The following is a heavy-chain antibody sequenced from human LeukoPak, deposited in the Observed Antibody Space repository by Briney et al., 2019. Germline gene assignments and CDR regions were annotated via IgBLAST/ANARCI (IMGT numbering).Heavy chain of an antibody. V-gene: IGHV1-69*04. CDR2: IIPIFGIA. CDR3: ARDRRIAAASYYYGMDV. J-gene: IGHJ6*02. D-gene: IGHD6-13*01. Sequence: SVKVSCEASGGTFSGYAISWVRQAPGQGLEWMGRIIPIFGIANYAQKFQGRVTITADKSTSTAYMELSSLRSEDTAVYYCARDRRIAAASYYYGMDVWGQGTTVTVSS. CDR1: GGTFSGYA.